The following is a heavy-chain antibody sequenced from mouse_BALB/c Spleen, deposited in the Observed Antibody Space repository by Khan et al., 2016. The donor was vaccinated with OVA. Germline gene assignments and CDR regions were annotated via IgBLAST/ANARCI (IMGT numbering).Heavy chain of an antibody. D-gene: IGHD2-14*01. Sequence: QVQLKESGPGLVQPSQSLSITCTVSGFSLTSYGVHWVRQSPGKGLEWLGVIRSGGSTANNAAFITRRIVSKVNSKTHVFFKMNSLKANDKDIYYCARICIGTTDYVMDYWGQGTSVTVSS. J-gene: IGHJ4*01. CDR3: ARICIGTTDYVMDY. CDR2: IRSGGST. CDR1: GFSLTSYG. V-gene: IGHV2-2*02.